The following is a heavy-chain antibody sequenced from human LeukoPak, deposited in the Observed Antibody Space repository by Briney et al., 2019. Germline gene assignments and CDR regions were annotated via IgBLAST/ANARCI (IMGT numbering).Heavy chain of an antibody. V-gene: IGHV3-21*01. J-gene: IGHJ3*02. CDR2: ISSSSSYI. CDR3: AREGGELPADDAFDI. CDR1: GFTFSSYS. Sequence: RAGGSLRLSCAASGFTFSSYSMNWVRQAPGKGLEWVSSISSSSSYIYYADSVKGRFTISRDNAKNSLYLQMNSLRAEDTAVYYCAREGGELPADDAFDIWGQGTMVSVSS. D-gene: IGHD1-26*01.